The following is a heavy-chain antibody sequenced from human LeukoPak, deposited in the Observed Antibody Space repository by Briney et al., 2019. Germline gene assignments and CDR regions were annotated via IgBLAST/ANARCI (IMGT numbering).Heavy chain of an antibody. CDR3: AKRYNYAFDI. D-gene: IGHD5-24*01. J-gene: IGHJ3*02. CDR1: GFTFSTYA. CDR2: ITGSGGAT. Sequence: GGSLRLSCAASGFTFSTYAVNWVRQAPGKGLEWVSAITGSGGATYYADSVKGRFTISRDNSKNTLYLQMSSLRAEDTAVYYCAKRYNYAFDIWGQGTMVTVSS. V-gene: IGHV3-23*01.